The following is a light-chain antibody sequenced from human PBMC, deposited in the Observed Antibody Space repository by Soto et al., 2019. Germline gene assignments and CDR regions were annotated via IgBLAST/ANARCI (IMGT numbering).Light chain of an antibody. V-gene: IGLV4-69*01. CDR2: LNSDGSH. Sequence: QLVLTQSPSASASLGASVKLTCTLSSGHSSYAIAWHQQKPEKGPRYLMKLNSDGSHNKGDGIPDRISGSSSGAERYLTISSLQSEDEADYYCQTWGTGIEVFGGGTKLTVL. J-gene: IGLJ2*01. CDR3: QTWGTGIEV. CDR1: SGHSSYA.